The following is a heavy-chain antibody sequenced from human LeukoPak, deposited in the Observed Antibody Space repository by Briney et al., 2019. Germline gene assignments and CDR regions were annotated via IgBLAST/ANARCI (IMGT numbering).Heavy chain of an antibody. CDR2: ISGSGGST. CDR3: AKDREWDLSLFDY. J-gene: IGHJ4*02. CDR1: GFTFSSYG. V-gene: IGHV3-23*01. Sequence: QSGGTLRLSCAASGFTFSSYGMSWVRQAPGKGLEGVSAISGSGGSTYYADSVKGRVTISRDNSKNTLYLQMNSLRAEDTAVYYCAKDREWDLSLFDYWGQGTLATVSS. D-gene: IGHD1-26*01.